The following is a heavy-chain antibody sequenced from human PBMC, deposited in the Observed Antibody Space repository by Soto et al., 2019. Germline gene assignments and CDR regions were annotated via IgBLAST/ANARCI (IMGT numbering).Heavy chain of an antibody. D-gene: IGHD2-8*01. Sequence: GGPLRLSCAASGFTFSSYAMSWVRQAPGKGLEWVSAISGSGGSTYYADSVKGRFTISRDNSKNTLYLQMNSLRAEDTAVYYCAKDSHIVLMVYAQYFDYWGQGTLVTVSS. CDR3: AKDSHIVLMVYAQYFDY. CDR2: ISGSGGST. V-gene: IGHV3-23*01. J-gene: IGHJ4*02. CDR1: GFTFSSYA.